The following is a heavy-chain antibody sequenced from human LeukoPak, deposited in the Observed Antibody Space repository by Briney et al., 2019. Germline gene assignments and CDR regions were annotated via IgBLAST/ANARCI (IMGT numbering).Heavy chain of an antibody. J-gene: IGHJ4*02. Sequence: AGSLRLSCAASGFTFSSYSMNWVRQAPGKGLEWVSSISSSSSYIYYADSVKGRFTISRDNAKNSLYLQMNSLRAEDTAVYYCARDSDTDLYFDYWGQGTLVTVSS. CDR2: ISSSSSYI. V-gene: IGHV3-21*01. CDR1: GFTFSSYS. CDR3: ARDSDTDLYFDY. D-gene: IGHD5-18*01.